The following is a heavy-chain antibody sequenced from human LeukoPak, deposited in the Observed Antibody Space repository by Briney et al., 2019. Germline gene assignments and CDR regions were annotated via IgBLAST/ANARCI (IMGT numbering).Heavy chain of an antibody. CDR2: IIPIFGTA. CDR1: GGTFSSYA. Sequence: GSSVKVSCKASGGTFSSYAISWVRQAPGQGLEWMGGIIPIFGTANYAQKFQGRVTITTDESTNTAYMELSSLRSEDTAVYYCARAPTYYYDSSGLNDAFDIWGQGTMVTVSS. CDR3: ARAPTYYYDSSGLNDAFDI. D-gene: IGHD3-22*01. V-gene: IGHV1-69*05. J-gene: IGHJ3*02.